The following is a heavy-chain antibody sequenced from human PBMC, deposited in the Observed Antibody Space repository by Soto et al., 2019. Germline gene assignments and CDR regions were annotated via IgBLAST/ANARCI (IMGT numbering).Heavy chain of an antibody. V-gene: IGHV1-18*01. D-gene: IGHD5-18*01. CDR3: ASGPRGYSYGYRGY. Sequence: QVQLVQSGAEVKKPGASVKVSCKASGYTFTTYGISWVRQAPGQGPEWMGWISTYNGNPNSAQKLQGRVTMTTDTPTSTANMEPRSLTSDDTALYYCASGPRGYSYGYRGYWGQGTLVTVSS. J-gene: IGHJ1*01. CDR2: ISTYNGNP. CDR1: GYTFTTYG.